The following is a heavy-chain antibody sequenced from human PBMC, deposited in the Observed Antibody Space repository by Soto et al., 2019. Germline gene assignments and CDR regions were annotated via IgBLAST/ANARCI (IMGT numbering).Heavy chain of an antibody. D-gene: IGHD2-15*01. CDR1: GYSFTDYW. CDR3: ARQVGYCGGGSCSGFHF. Sequence: GESLKISCKGSGYSFTDYWISWVRQMPGKGLEWMGRIDPSDSYSDYSSSFEGHVTFSADESISTVYLQWSSLEASDTATYYCARQVGYCGGGSCSGFHFWGQGTVVTVSS. V-gene: IGHV5-10-1*01. CDR2: IDPSDSYS. J-gene: IGHJ4*02.